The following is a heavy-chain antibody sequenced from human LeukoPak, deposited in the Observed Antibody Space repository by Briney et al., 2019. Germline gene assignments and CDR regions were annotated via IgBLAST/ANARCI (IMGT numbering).Heavy chain of an antibody. V-gene: IGHV3-23*01. Sequence: GGSLRLSCAASGFTFSSYAMNWVRQAPGKGLEWVSALSGSGANTYYADSVKGRFTISRDNSKNTLYLQMNSLRAEDTAVYYCAKDGDSHSPPYYFDYWGQGTPVTVFS. CDR2: LSGSGANT. CDR3: AKDGDSHSPPYYFDY. J-gene: IGHJ4*02. D-gene: IGHD2-21*01. CDR1: GFTFSSYA.